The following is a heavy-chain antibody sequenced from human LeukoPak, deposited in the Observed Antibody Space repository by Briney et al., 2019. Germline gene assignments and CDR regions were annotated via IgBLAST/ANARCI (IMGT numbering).Heavy chain of an antibody. Sequence: SETLSLTCTVSGYSITSGYNWAWIRQPPGKVLEWIGSIYHSGSAYYNPSLKSRVTISVDTSKNQFSLKLSSVTAADTAVYYCVRYCSSTTCYTRAVDYWGQGTLVTVSS. J-gene: IGHJ4*02. V-gene: IGHV4-38-2*02. CDR3: VRYCSSTTCYTRAVDY. D-gene: IGHD2-2*02. CDR1: GYSITSGYN. CDR2: IYHSGSA.